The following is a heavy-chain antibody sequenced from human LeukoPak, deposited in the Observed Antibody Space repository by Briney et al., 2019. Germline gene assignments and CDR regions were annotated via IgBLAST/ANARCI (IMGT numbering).Heavy chain of an antibody. CDR3: AKDRRYYYDSSGYDY. J-gene: IGHJ4*02. D-gene: IGHD3-22*01. CDR1: GFTFSSYS. V-gene: IGHV3-23*01. Sequence: GGSLRLSCAASGFTFSSYSMNWVRQAPGKGLEWVSAISGSGGSTYYADSVKGRFTISRDNSKNTLYLQMNSLRAEDTAVYYCAKDRRYYYDSSGYDYWGQGTLVTVSS. CDR2: ISGSGGST.